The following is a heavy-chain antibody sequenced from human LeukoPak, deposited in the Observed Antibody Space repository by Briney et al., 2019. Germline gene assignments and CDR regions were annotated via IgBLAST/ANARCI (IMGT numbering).Heavy chain of an antibody. CDR2: ISGSGGSA. V-gene: IGHV3-23*01. Sequence: PSETLSLTCTVSGGSISSSSYYWGWIRQAPGKGLEWVSAISGSGGSAYYADSVKGRFTISRDNSKNTLYLQMNSLRAEDTAVYYCAKVFDYWGQGTLVTVSS. CDR1: GGSISSSSYY. J-gene: IGHJ4*02. CDR3: AKVFDY.